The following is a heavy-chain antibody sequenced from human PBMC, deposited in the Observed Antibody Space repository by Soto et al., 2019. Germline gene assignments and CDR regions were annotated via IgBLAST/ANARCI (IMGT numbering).Heavy chain of an antibody. V-gene: IGHV1-69*06. CDR1: GYTFTSYD. CDR3: ARDSRDVVTRYYYYYYGMDV. J-gene: IGHJ6*02. D-gene: IGHD3-22*01. CDR2: IIPIFGTA. Sequence: QVQLVQSGAEVKKPGASVKVSCKASGYTFTSYDINWVRQATGQGLEWMGGIIPIFGTANYAQKFQGRVTITADKSTSTAYMELSSLRSEDTAVYYCARDSRDVVTRYYYYYYGMDVWGQGTTVTVSS.